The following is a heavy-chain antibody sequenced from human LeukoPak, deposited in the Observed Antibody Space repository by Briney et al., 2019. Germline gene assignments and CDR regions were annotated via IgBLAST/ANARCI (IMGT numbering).Heavy chain of an antibody. D-gene: IGHD1-1*01. CDR1: GYTFTSYG. Sequence: ASVKVSCKASGYTFTSYGISWVRQAPGQGLEWMGWIDPNSGGTHHAPNFQGRATMTRDTSSSTVYMDLSRLRSADTAIYYCARSRTPFYYYGMHVWGLGTSVTVSS. CDR3: ARSRTPFYYYGMHV. CDR2: IDPNSGGT. V-gene: IGHV1-2*02. J-gene: IGHJ6*02.